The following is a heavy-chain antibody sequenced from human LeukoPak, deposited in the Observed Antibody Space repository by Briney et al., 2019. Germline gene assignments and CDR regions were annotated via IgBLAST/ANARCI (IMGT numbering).Heavy chain of an antibody. CDR2: ISYDGSNK. D-gene: IGHD3-10*01. J-gene: IGHJ5*02. CDR1: GFTFSSYG. CDR3: ANFPGGSS. Sequence: GGSLRLSCAASGFTFSSYGMHWVRQAPGKGLEWVAVISYDGSNKYYADSVKGRFTISRDNSKNTLYLQMNSLRVEDTAVYHCANFPGGSSWGQGTLVTVSS. V-gene: IGHV3-30*18.